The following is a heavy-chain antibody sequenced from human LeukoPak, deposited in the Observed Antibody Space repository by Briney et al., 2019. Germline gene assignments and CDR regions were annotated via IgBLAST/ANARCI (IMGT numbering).Heavy chain of an antibody. J-gene: IGHJ4*02. CDR2: ISGSGDNT. D-gene: IGHD3-22*01. CDR1: GFTFSSYA. CDR3: AKGSYYDSSGSFYFDY. V-gene: IGHV3-23*01. Sequence: GRSLRLSCAASGFTFSSYAMSWVRQAPGKGLEWVSGISGSGDNTYYADSVKGRFTISRDNSKNTLYVQVNSLGTEDTAAYYCAKGSYYDSSGSFYFDYWGQGTLVTVSS.